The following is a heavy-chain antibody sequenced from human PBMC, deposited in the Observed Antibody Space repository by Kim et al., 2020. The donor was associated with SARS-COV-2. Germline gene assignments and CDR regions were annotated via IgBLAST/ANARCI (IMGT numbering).Heavy chain of an antibody. J-gene: IGHJ5*02. D-gene: IGHD3-9*01. CDR3: ASEAWDDILDGYDP. Sequence: SETLSLTCAVSGGSISSSSWWTWVRQPPGKGLEWIGESSEGGTTNYNPSLKSRVTISVDKSKNQFSLKLSSVTAAETAVYFCASEAWDDILDGYDPWGQGTLVSVSS. V-gene: IGHV4-4*02. CDR1: GGSISSSSW. CDR2: SSEGGTT.